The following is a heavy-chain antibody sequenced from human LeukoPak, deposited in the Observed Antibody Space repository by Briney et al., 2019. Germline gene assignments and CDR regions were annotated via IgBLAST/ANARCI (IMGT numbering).Heavy chain of an antibody. D-gene: IGHD3-22*01. Sequence: SETLSLTCAVYGGSFSGYYWSWIRQPAGKGLEWIGRIYTSGSTNYNPSLKSRVTMSVDTSKNQFSLKLSSVTAADTAVYYCARDLADYYYDSSGYAALDYWGQGTLVTVSS. V-gene: IGHV4-4*07. J-gene: IGHJ4*02. CDR1: GGSFSGYY. CDR3: ARDLADYYYDSSGYAALDY. CDR2: IYTSGST.